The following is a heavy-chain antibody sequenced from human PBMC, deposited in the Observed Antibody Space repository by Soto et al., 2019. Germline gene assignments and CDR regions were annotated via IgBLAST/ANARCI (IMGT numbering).Heavy chain of an antibody. CDR3: ARGSRYCSGGSCSGGWFDP. D-gene: IGHD2-15*01. V-gene: IGHV3-48*03. Sequence: EVQLVESGGGLVQPGGSLRLSCAAAGFTFSSYEMNWVRQAPGKGLEWISYISSSISTIFYADSVKGRFSISRDNAKNSLYLQMNSLRAEDTAVYYCARGSRYCSGGSCSGGWFDPWGQGTLVTVSS. CDR2: ISSSISTI. CDR1: GFTFSSYE. J-gene: IGHJ5*02.